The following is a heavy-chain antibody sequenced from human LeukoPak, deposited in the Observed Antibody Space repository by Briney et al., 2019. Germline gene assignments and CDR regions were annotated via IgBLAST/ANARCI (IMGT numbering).Heavy chain of an antibody. Sequence: GASVKVSCKASGYTFTGYYMHWVRQAPGQGLEWMGWINPNSGGTNYAQKFQGWVTITRDTPISTAYMELSRLKSDDTAVYYCARVGGRLTSNSYEAHFDYWGQGTLVTVSS. D-gene: IGHD2-2*01. CDR3: ARVGGRLTSNSYEAHFDY. CDR1: GYTFTGYY. V-gene: IGHV1-2*04. CDR2: INPNSGGT. J-gene: IGHJ4*02.